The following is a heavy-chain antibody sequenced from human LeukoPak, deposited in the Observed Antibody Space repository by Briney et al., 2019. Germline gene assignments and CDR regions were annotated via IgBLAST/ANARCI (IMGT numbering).Heavy chain of an antibody. Sequence: PGGSLRLSCAASGFTVSSNYMSWVRQAPGKGLEWVSVIYSGGSTYYADSVKGRFTISRDNSKNTLYLQMNSPRAEDTAVYYCARDLGYCSGGSCWGQGTLVTVSS. V-gene: IGHV3-53*01. D-gene: IGHD2-15*01. CDR1: GFTVSSNY. J-gene: IGHJ4*02. CDR3: ARDLGYCSGGSC. CDR2: IYSGGST.